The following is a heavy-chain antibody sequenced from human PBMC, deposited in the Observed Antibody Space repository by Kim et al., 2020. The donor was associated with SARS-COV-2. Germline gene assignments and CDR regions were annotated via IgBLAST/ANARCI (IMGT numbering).Heavy chain of an antibody. J-gene: IGHJ6*02. V-gene: IGHV3-43*01. CDR3: AKDIQVATIAYYYGMDV. Sequence: GGSLRLSCAASGFTFDDYTMHWVRQAPGKGLEWVSLISWDGGSTYYADSVKGRFTISRDNSKNSLYLQMNSLRTEDTALYYCAKDIQVATIAYYYGMDVWGQGTTVTVSS. CDR1: GFTFDDYT. CDR2: ISWDGGST. D-gene: IGHD5-12*01.